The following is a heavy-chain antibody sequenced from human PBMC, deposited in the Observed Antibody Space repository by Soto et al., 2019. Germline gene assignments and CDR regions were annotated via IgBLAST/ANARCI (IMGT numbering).Heavy chain of an antibody. D-gene: IGHD2-15*01. CDR2: IDWDDNK. V-gene: IGHV2-70*13. CDR3: ARIFLGTGCYSYYSDP. J-gene: IGHJ5*02. CDR1: GFSLSTNGMC. Sequence: VYGPTLVNPTQTLTLTCTFSGFSLSTNGMCVSWIRQPPGKALEWLALIDWDDNKYYTTSLRTRLTVSKDTFEKRVVLTMTNMGPVDTATYYCARIFLGTGCYSYYSDPRGQATLVTVSS.